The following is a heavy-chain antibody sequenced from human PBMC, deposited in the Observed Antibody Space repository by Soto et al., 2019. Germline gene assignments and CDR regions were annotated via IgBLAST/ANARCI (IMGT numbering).Heavy chain of an antibody. CDR1: GFRFRTRA. J-gene: IGHJ5*01. D-gene: IGHD1-26*01. CDR3: TTHEEGAPWAGGFDS. CDR2: IRPGGDST. V-gene: IGHV3-23*01. Sequence: GGSLRLSCAASGFRFRTRAMSWVRQAPGKGLEWVASIRPGGDSTYYADSVKGRFAVSRDNSNVTLYLQMDSLRIEDTAIYYCTTHEEGAPWAGGFDSWGQGTLVTVSS.